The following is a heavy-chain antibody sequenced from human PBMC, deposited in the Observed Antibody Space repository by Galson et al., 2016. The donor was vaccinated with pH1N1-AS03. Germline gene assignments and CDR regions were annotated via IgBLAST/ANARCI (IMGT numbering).Heavy chain of an antibody. J-gene: IGHJ5*02. D-gene: IGHD5-18*01. Sequence: GLEWIGSVYYTGTTFYNPSLKSRITISVDTSENQFSLKLSSVTAADTAIYYCVVLTPGYTSGGGSVDHWGQGTLVAVSS. CDR2: VYYTGTT. V-gene: IGHV4-39*07. CDR3: VVLTPGYTSGGGSVDH.